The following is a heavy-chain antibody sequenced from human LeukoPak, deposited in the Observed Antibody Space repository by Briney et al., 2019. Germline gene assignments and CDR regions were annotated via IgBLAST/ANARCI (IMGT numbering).Heavy chain of an antibody. CDR2: INPSGGST. V-gene: IGHV1-46*01. CDR3: ARDHNIVAPFDY. Sequence: GASVKVSFKASGYTFTSYYMHWVRQAPGQGLEWMGIINPSGGSTSYAQKFQGRVTMTRDTSTSTVYMELSSLRSEDTAVYYCARDHNIVAPFDYWGQGTLVTVSS. J-gene: IGHJ4*02. D-gene: IGHD5-12*01. CDR1: GYTFTSYY.